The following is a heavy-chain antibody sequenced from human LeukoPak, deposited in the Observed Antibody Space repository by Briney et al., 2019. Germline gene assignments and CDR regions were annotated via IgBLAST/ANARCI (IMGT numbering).Heavy chain of an antibody. CDR1: GFTFSSYA. D-gene: IGHD2-2*01. CDR2: ISGTGVST. V-gene: IGHV3-23*01. CDR3: AKDYRYCTSTSCYGDDAFDI. Sequence: GGSLRLSCAASGFTFSSYAMTWVRQAPRKGLEWVSAISGTGVSTYSADPVKGRFTYSRTNSKNTPSLKMTILTAEDTAVNYFAKDYRYCTSTSCYGDDAFDIWGQGTMVTVSS. J-gene: IGHJ3*02.